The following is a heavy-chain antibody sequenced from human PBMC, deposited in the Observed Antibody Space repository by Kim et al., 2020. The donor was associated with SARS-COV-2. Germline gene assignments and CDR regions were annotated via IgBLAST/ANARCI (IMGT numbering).Heavy chain of an antibody. V-gene: IGHV1-69*13. D-gene: IGHD6-13*01. CDR2: IIPIFGTA. CDR3: AGGYSSSWPHFDY. Sequence: SVKVSCKASGGTFSSYAISWVRQAPGQGLEWMGGIIPIFGTANYAQKFQGRVTITAEESTSTAYMELSSLRSEDTAVYYCAGGYSSSWPHFDYWGQGTLVTVSS. CDR1: GGTFSSYA. J-gene: IGHJ4*02.